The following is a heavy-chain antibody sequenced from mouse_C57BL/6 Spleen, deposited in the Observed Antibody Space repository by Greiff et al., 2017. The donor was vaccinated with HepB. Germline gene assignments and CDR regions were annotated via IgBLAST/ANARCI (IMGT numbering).Heavy chain of an antibody. CDR3: TGSSSSFAY. Sequence: VQLKESGAELVRPGASVKLSCTASGFNIKDDYMHWVKQRPEQGLEWIGWIDPENGDTEYASKFQGKATITADTSSNPAYLQLSSLTSEDTAVYYCTGSSSSFAYWGQGTLVTVSA. CDR1: GFNIKDDY. CDR2: IDPENGDT. V-gene: IGHV14-4*01. D-gene: IGHD1-1*01. J-gene: IGHJ3*01.